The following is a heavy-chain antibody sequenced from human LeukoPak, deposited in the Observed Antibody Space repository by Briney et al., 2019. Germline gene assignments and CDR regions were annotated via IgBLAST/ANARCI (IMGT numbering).Heavy chain of an antibody. CDR3: AKDSYYGSGSYFYFDY. CDR1: GFTLSSYG. V-gene: IGHV3-30*18. D-gene: IGHD3-10*01. Sequence: TGGSLRLSCAASGFTLSSYGMHWVRQAPGKGLEWVAVVSYDGSNKYYADSVKGRFTISRDNSKNTLYLQMNSLRPEDTAVYYCAKDSYYGSGSYFYFDYWGQGTLVTVSS. J-gene: IGHJ4*02. CDR2: VSYDGSNK.